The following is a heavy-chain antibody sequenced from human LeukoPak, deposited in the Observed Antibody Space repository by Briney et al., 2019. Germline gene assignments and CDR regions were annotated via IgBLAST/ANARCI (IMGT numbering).Heavy chain of an antibody. V-gene: IGHV3-23*01. CDR2: ISGSGGST. D-gene: IGHD2-15*01. J-gene: IGHJ3*02. CDR1: GFTFGMYA. CDR3: AKDESAAYAFDI. Sequence: QSGGSLRLSCAASGFTFGMYAMSWVRQAPGKGLEWVSAISGSGGSTYYADSVKGRFTISRDNSKNTLYLQMNSLRAEDTAVYYCAKDESAAYAFDIWGQGTMVTVSS.